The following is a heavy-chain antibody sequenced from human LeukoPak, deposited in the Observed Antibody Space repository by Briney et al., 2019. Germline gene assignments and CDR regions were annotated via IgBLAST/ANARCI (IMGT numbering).Heavy chain of an antibody. Sequence: PGGSLRLSCAASGFTFSNAWMNWVRQAPGKGLEWVGRIRSKTDGGTTDYAAPVKGRFTISRDDSKNTLYLQMNSLKTEDTAIYYCTTDLGYSSSDFDYWGQGTLVTVSS. CDR2: IRSKTDGGTT. V-gene: IGHV3-15*07. CDR1: GFTFSNAW. J-gene: IGHJ4*02. CDR3: TTDLGYSSSDFDY. D-gene: IGHD6-13*01.